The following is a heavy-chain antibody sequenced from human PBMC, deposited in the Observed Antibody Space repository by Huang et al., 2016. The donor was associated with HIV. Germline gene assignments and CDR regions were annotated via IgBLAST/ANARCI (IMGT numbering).Heavy chain of an antibody. V-gene: IGHV5-51*01. CDR2: IFPDDSDT. CDR1: GYSFSSYW. CDR3: ARRFSSSSGYFDY. J-gene: IGHJ4*02. D-gene: IGHD6-6*01. Sequence: VQLVQSGAEVKKPGESLKISCKGSGYSFSSYWIAWVRQMPGKGLEWMWFIFPDDSDTTYSPSFEGQVTISADKSIGTAYLQWSSLKASDTAMYYCARRFSSSSGYFDYWGQGSLVTVSS.